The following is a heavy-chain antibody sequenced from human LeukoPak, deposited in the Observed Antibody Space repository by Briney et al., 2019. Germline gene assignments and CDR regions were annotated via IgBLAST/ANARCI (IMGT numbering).Heavy chain of an antibody. CDR3: AKTTDYDSSGFDYFDY. Sequence: PGGSLRLSCAASVFTFSIYAMSWVRQAPGKGLECVSAISGSGGITYYAGSVKVRFTISRQNSKNTLYLQMRSLRAEDTAVYYCAKTTDYDSSGFDYFDYWGQGTLVTVSS. V-gene: IGHV3-23*01. CDR2: ISGSGGIT. D-gene: IGHD3-22*01. CDR1: VFTFSIYA. J-gene: IGHJ4*02.